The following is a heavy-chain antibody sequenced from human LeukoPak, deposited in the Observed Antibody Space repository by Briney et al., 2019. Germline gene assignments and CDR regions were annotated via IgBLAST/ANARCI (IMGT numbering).Heavy chain of an antibody. J-gene: IGHJ4*02. CDR3: ARDSELELRLLD. CDR1: GFTFSGYG. CDR2: IWYDGSNK. V-gene: IGHV3-33*01. D-gene: IGHD1-7*01. Sequence: GGSLRLSCAASGFTFSGYGMHWVRQAPGKGLEWVAVIWYDGSNKYYADSVKGRFTISRDNSKNTLYLQMNSLRAEDTAVYYCARDSELELRLLDWGQGTLVTVSS.